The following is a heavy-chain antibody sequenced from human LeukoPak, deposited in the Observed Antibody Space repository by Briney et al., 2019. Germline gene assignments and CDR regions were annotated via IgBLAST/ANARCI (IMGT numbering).Heavy chain of an antibody. J-gene: IGHJ4*02. D-gene: IGHD2-2*02. CDR2: ISSSSSYI. CDR3: AREPEGYCSSTSCYTADY. Sequence: GGSLRLSCAASGFTFSSYSMNWVRPAPGKGLEWVSAISSSSSYIYYADSVKGRFTIPRDNAKNSLYLQMNSLRAEDTAVYYCAREPEGYCSSTSCYTADYWGQGTLVTVSS. V-gene: IGHV3-21*01. CDR1: GFTFSSYS.